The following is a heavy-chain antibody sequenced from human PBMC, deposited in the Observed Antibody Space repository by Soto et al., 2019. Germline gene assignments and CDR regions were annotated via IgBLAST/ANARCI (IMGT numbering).Heavy chain of an antibody. CDR3: ARMYNSGFYRPEGEYHFYGMDG. D-gene: IGHD6-19*01. V-gene: IGHV4-4*07. Sequence: SETLSLTCTVSGDSITDYYWSWIRQPAGKGLEWIGRFYNSGTTKSNPSLKSRVTMSADTSKNQFSLSLNSVTAADTAIYFCARMYNSGFYRPEGEYHFYGMDGWGQVTKVNVYS. CDR1: GDSITDYY. CDR2: FYNSGTT. J-gene: IGHJ6*02.